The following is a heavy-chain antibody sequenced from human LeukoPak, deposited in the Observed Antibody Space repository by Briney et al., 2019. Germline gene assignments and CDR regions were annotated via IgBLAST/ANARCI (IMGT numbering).Heavy chain of an antibody. CDR3: ARGLGYCSSTSCYRHYYYGMDV. V-gene: IGHV3-30*04. J-gene: IGHJ6*02. CDR1: GFTFSSYA. Sequence: GGSLRLSCAASGFTFSSYAMHWVRQAPGKGLEWVAVISYDGSNKYYADSVKGRFTISRDNSKNTLYLQMNSLRAEDTAVYHCARGLGYCSSTSCYRHYYYGMDVWGQGTTVTVSS. CDR2: ISYDGSNK. D-gene: IGHD2-2*02.